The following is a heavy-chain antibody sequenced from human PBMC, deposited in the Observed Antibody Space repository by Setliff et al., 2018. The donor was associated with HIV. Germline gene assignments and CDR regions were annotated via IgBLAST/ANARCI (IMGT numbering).Heavy chain of an antibody. V-gene: IGHV3-33*01. Sequence: GSLRLSCAASGFTFSSYGMHWVRQAPGKGLEWVADIWYDGSKKYYADSVKGRFTISKDNSKNTLYLQMNSLRAEDTAVYYCASLLPVDYWGQGTLVTV. D-gene: IGHD2-15*01. CDR1: GFTFSSYG. CDR3: ASLLPVDY. J-gene: IGHJ4*02. CDR2: IWYDGSKK.